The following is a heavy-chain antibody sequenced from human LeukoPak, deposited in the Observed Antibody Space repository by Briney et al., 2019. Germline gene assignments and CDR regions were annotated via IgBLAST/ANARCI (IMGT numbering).Heavy chain of an antibody. J-gene: IGHJ4*02. CDR2: ISSSSIYI. V-gene: IGHV3-21*01. Sequence: GGSLRLSCAASGFTFSSYTMNWVRQAPGKGLEWVSSISSSSIYIYYADSVKGRFTISRDNAKNSLYLQMNSLRAEDTAVYYCAKSDYFDSWGQGTLVTVSS. CDR3: AKSDYFDS. CDR1: GFTFSSYT.